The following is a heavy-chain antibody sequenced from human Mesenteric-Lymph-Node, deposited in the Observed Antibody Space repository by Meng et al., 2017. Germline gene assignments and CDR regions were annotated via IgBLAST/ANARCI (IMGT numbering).Heavy chain of an antibody. J-gene: IGHJ4*02. CDR1: GFTFSSYS. Sequence: EVQLVESGGGLVKPGGSLRLSCAASGFTFSSYSMKWVRQAPGKGLEWVSYISSNSYYISYADSVKGRFTISRDNAKNSVYLQMNSLRAEDTAVYYCAEGSGSYAVAYWGQGTLVTVSS. CDR2: ISSNSYYI. V-gene: IGHV3-21*01. CDR3: AEGSGSYAVAY. D-gene: IGHD1-26*01.